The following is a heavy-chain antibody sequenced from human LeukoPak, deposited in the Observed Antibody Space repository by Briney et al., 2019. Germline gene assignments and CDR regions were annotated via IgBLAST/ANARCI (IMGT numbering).Heavy chain of an antibody. CDR1: GGSISSSNW. Sequence: PSETLSLTCAVSGGSISSSNWWSWVRQPPGKGLEWIGEIYHSGSTNYNPSLKSRVTISVDKSKNQFSLKLSSVTAADTAVYYCARARGYYYGSGSLTSYYYYMDVWGKGTTVTVSS. J-gene: IGHJ6*03. D-gene: IGHD3-10*01. CDR3: ARARGYYYGSGSLTSYYYYMDV. V-gene: IGHV4-4*02. CDR2: IYHSGST.